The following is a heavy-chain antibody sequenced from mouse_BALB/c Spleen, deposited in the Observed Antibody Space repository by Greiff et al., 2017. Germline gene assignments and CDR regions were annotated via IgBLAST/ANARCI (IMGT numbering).Heavy chain of an antibody. D-gene: IGHD2-3*01. CDR1: GYAFTNYL. CDR3: ARRDGQRYYAMDY. Sequence: VQLHQSGAELVRPGTSVKVSCKASGYAFTNYLIEWVKQRPGQGLEWIGVINPGSGGTNYNEKFKGKATLTADKSSSTAYMQLSSLTSDDSAVYFCARRDGQRYYAMDYWGQGTSVTVSS. J-gene: IGHJ4*01. V-gene: IGHV1-54*03. CDR2: INPGSGGT.